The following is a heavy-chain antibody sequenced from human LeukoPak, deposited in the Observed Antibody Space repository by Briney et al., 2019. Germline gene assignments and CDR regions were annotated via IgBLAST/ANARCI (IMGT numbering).Heavy chain of an antibody. D-gene: IGHD3-10*01. CDR2: ISSSSSYI. Sequence: GGSLRLSCAASGFTFSSYSMNWVRQAPGKGLEWVSSISSSSSYIYYADSVKGRFTISRDNAKNSLYLQMNSLRAEDTAVYYCARGREFQLLWFGELSVWGQGTLVTVSS. J-gene: IGHJ4*02. CDR3: ARGREFQLLWFGELSV. CDR1: GFTFSSYS. V-gene: IGHV3-21*01.